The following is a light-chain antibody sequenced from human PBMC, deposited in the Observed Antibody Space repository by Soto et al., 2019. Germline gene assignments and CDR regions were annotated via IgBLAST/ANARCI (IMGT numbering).Light chain of an antibody. CDR2: SAS. CDR3: HQSYYTPYT. J-gene: IGKJ2*01. V-gene: IGKV1-39*01. CDR1: QFIRTS. Sequence: DIQMTQSPSSLSPSVGDRVTITCRASQFIRTSVNWYQQKPGKAPTLLLYSASTLRSGVPSRFSGSGYGADFTLTISSLQPEDSATYYCHQSYYTPYTFGQGTKVEIK.